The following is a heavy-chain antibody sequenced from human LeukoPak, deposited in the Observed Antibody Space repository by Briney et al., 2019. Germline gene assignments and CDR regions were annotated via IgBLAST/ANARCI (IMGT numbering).Heavy chain of an antibody. D-gene: IGHD2-2*01. CDR2: INPSGGST. CDR3: AREIVVVPSAMGFDP. V-gene: IGHV1-46*01. CDR1: GYSFTSYY. J-gene: IGHJ5*02. Sequence: ASVKVSCKASGYSFTSYYIHWVRQAPGQGLEWMGVINPSGGSTSFAQKFQAGLTMTRDTSTSTVYMELSGLSSEDTAVCYCAREIVVVPSAMGFDPWGQGTLVTVSS.